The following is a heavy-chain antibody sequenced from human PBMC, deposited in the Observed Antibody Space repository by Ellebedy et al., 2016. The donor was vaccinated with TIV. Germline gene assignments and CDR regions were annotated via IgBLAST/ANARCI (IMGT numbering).Heavy chain of an antibody. V-gene: IGHV3-74*01. Sequence: GESLKISXAASGFTFSSYWMHWVRQAPGKGLVWVSRINSDGSSTSYADSVKGRFTISRDNAKNTLYLQMNSLRAEDTAVYYCARDKGDGGITFGGVIDSWGQGTLVTVSS. D-gene: IGHD3-16*01. CDR2: INSDGSST. J-gene: IGHJ5*01. CDR3: ARDKGDGGITFGGVIDS. CDR1: GFTFSSYW.